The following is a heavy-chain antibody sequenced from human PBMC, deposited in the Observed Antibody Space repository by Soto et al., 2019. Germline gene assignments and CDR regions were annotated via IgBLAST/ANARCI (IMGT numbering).Heavy chain of an antibody. CDR2: ISFTGEHT. J-gene: IGHJ3*02. CDR1: GSTFSSYA. D-gene: IGHD3-16*01. Sequence: DVQFLESGGGLVKPGGSLRLSCAASGSTFSSYAMAWVRLTPAKGLEWVSGISFTGEHTYYTDSVKGRFTVSRDNSNNTLYLQMNSLRVEDTAVYYCARYKSYYEPFDIWGQGTMVTVSS. V-gene: IGHV3-23*01. CDR3: ARYKSYYEPFDI.